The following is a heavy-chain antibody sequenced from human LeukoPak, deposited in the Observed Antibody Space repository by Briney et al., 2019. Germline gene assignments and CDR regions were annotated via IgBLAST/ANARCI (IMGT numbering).Heavy chain of an antibody. D-gene: IGHD3-3*01. CDR3: ASTNFWSGYYFDY. CDR1: GYTFTGYY. CDR2: INPNSGGT. Sequence: ASAKVSCKASGYTFTGYYMHWVRQAPGQGLEWMGWINPNSGGTNYAQKFQGRVTMTRDTSISTAYMELSRLRSDDTAVYYCASTNFWSGYYFDYWGQGTLVTVSS. V-gene: IGHV1-2*02. J-gene: IGHJ4*02.